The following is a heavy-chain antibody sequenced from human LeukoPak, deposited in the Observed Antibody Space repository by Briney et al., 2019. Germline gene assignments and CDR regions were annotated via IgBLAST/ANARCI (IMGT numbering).Heavy chain of an antibody. V-gene: IGHV5-51*01. D-gene: IGHD3-9*01. CDR1: GSSFTSYW. J-gene: IGHJ5*02. Sequence: GESLKISCKGSGSSFTSYWIAWVRQMPGKGLEWMGIIYPGYSDTRYSPSFQDQVTISADKSISTAYLQWSSLKASDTAMYYCARYPHYDILTGYRWFDPWGQGTLVTVSS. CDR3: ARYPHYDILTGYRWFDP. CDR2: IYPGYSDT.